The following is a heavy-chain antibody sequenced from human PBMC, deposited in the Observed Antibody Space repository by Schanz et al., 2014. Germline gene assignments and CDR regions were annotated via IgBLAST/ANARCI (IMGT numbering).Heavy chain of an antibody. Sequence: QVQLQQWGAGLLKPSETLSLTCAFSGGSFSGYWWTWVRQSPGKGLEWIGEVNHGGYTNYNPSLKSRVTLSVDMSKKHFSRRLSSVTAADTAAYYCATWSGTRLFHNWGQGTLVTVSS. CDR2: VNHGGYT. CDR3: ATWSGTRLFHN. CDR1: GGSFSGYW. V-gene: IGHV4-34*01. J-gene: IGHJ4*02. D-gene: IGHD1-7*01.